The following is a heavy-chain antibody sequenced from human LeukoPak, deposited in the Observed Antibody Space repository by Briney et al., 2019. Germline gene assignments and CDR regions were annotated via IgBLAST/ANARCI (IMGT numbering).Heavy chain of an antibody. D-gene: IGHD5-24*01. V-gene: IGHV1-3*01. J-gene: IGHJ4*02. Sequence: GASAKVSCKASGYTFTSYAMHWVRQAPGQRLEWMGWINAGNGNTKYSQKFQGRVTMTRDTSISTAYMELSRLRSDDTAVYYCAKLRDGYNNYFDYWGQGTLVTVSS. CDR3: AKLRDGYNNYFDY. CDR2: INAGNGNT. CDR1: GYTFTSYA.